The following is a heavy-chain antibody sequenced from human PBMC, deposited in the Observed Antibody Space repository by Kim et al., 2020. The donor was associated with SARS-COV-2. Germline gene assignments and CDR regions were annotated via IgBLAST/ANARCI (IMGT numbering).Heavy chain of an antibody. V-gene: IGHV3-33*01. CDR2: IWYDGSNK. D-gene: IGHD3-10*01. CDR1: GFTFSSYG. CDR3: ARDYASGSYYVDY. Sequence: GGSLRLSCAASGFTFSSYGMHWVRQAPGKGLEWVAVIWYDGSNKYYADSVKGRFTISRDNSKNTLYLQMNSLRAEDTAVYYCARDYASGSYYVDYWGQGTLVTVPS. J-gene: IGHJ4*02.